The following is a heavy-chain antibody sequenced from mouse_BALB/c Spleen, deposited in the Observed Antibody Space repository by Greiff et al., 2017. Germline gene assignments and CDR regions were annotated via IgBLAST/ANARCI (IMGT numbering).Heavy chain of an antibody. CDR1: GYSFTGYN. Sequence: VQLKQSGPELEKPGASVKISCKASGYSFTGYNMNWVKQSNGKSLEWIGNIDPYYGGTSYNQKFKGKATLTVDKSSSTAYMQLKSLTSEDSAVYYCARLGKSWGNYVGYFDYWGQGTTLTVSS. J-gene: IGHJ2*01. CDR3: ARLGKSWGNYVGYFDY. CDR2: IDPYYGGT. V-gene: IGHV1-39*01. D-gene: IGHD2-1*01.